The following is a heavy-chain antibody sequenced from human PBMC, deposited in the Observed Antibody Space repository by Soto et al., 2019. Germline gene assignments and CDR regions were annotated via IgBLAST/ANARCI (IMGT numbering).Heavy chain of an antibody. J-gene: IGHJ6*02. D-gene: IGHD6-6*01. Sequence: ASVKVSCKASGYTFTGYYMHWVRQAPGQGLEWMGWINPNSGGTNYAQKFQGWVTMTRDTSISTAYMELGRLRSDDTAVYYCARDFGYEYSSSSTDYYYYYGMDVWGQGTTVTVSS. V-gene: IGHV1-2*04. CDR3: ARDFGYEYSSSSTDYYYYYGMDV. CDR2: INPNSGGT. CDR1: GYTFTGYY.